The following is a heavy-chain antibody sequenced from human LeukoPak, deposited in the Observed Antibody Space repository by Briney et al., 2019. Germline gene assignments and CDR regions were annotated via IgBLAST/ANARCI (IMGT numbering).Heavy chain of an antibody. CDR2: INHSGST. D-gene: IGHD2/OR15-2a*01. V-gene: IGHV4-34*01. CDR1: GGSFSGYY. Sequence: SETLSLTCAVYGGSFSGYYWSWIRQPPGKGLEWIGEINHSGSTNYNPSLKSRVTISVDTSENQFSLKVSSVTAADMAVYYCARGRLGLSWFDPWGQGTLVTVSS. J-gene: IGHJ5*02. CDR3: ARGRLGLSWFDP.